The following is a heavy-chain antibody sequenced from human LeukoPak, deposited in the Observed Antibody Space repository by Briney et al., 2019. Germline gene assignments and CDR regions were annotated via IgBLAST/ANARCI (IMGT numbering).Heavy chain of an antibody. Sequence: SVKVSCKASGGTFNNLGINWVRQAPGQGLDWMGGVSPIFGAANYAQRFQGRVTITADESTNTAFMEMSSLRSEDTAVYYCATLRLGQLSFDFWGQGTLVTVSS. D-gene: IGHD3-16*02. CDR2: VSPIFGAA. CDR3: ATLRLGQLSFDF. CDR1: GGTFNNLG. J-gene: IGHJ4*02. V-gene: IGHV1-69*13.